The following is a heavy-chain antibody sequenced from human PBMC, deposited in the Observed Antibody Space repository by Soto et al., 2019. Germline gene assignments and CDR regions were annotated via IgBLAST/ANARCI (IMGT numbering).Heavy chain of an antibody. CDR3: AKDYGSGSYQYYYYGMDV. CDR2: ISYDGSNK. D-gene: IGHD3-10*01. J-gene: IGHJ6*02. CDR1: GFTFSSYG. V-gene: IGHV3-30*18. Sequence: PGGSLRLSCAACGFTFSSYGMHWVRQSPGKGLEWVAVISYDGSNKYYADSVKGRFTISRDNSKNTLYLQMNSLRAEDTAVYYCAKDYGSGSYQYYYYGMDVWGQGTTVTVSS.